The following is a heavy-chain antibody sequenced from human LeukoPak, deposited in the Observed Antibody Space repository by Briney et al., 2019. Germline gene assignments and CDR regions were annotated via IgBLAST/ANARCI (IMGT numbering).Heavy chain of an antibody. Sequence: PSETLSLTCTVSGGSISSYYWSWIRQPPGKGLEWIGYIYYSGSTNYNPSLKSRVTISVDTSKNQFSLKLSSVTAADTAVYYCARVGGDCFFDYWGQGTLVIVSS. J-gene: IGHJ4*02. CDR2: IYYSGST. V-gene: IGHV4-59*12. D-gene: IGHD2-21*02. CDR1: GGSISSYY. CDR3: ARVGGDCFFDY.